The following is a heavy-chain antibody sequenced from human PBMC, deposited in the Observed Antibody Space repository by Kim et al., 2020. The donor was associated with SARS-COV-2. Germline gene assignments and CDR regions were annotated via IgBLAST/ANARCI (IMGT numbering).Heavy chain of an antibody. CDR3: AKLPYYYDSSGYYSFDY. Sequence: LRGRVTISVDTSKNQFSLKLSSVTAADTAVYYCAKLPYYYDSSGYYSFDYWGQGTLVTVSS. J-gene: IGHJ4*02. D-gene: IGHD3-22*01. V-gene: IGHV4-39*01.